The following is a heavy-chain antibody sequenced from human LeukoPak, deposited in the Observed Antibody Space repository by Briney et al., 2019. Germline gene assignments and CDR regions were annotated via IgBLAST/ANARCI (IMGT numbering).Heavy chain of an antibody. J-gene: IGHJ4*02. CDR2: IYTSGST. Sequence: PSETLSLTCTVSGVSITSYYWSWIRQPAGKGLEWIGRIYTSGSTNYNPSLKSRVNMSVDTSKNQFSLKLSSVTAADTAVYYCSRERYVYCGGDCYYFDYWGQGTLITVSS. CDR3: SRERYVYCGGDCYYFDY. D-gene: IGHD2-21*02. V-gene: IGHV4-4*07. CDR1: GVSITSYY.